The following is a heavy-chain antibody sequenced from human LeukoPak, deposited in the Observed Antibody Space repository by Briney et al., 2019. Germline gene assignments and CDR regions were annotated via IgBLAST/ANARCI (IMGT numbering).Heavy chain of an antibody. Sequence: SETLSLTCTVSGGSISSYYWSWIRQPPGKGLEWIGYIYYSGSTNYNPSLKSRVTISVDTSKNQFSLKLSSVTAADTAVYYCARGSIAAAVNYNWFDPWGQGTLVTVSS. CDR2: IYYSGST. D-gene: IGHD6-13*01. J-gene: IGHJ5*02. CDR1: GGSISSYY. CDR3: ARGSIAAAVNYNWFDP. V-gene: IGHV4-59*01.